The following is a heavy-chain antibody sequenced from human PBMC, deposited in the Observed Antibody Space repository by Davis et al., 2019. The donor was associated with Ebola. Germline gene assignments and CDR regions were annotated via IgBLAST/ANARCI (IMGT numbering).Heavy chain of an antibody. J-gene: IGHJ4*02. CDR2: IIPILGIA. CDR3: ARGPEVSGDLDY. D-gene: IGHD2-21*02. Sequence: SVKVSCKASGYTFTGYYMHWVRQAPGQGLEWMGRIIPILGIANYAQKFQGRVTITADKSTSTAYMELSSLRSEDTAVYYCARGPEVSGDLDYWGQGTLVTVSS. CDR1: GYTFTGYY. V-gene: IGHV1-69*04.